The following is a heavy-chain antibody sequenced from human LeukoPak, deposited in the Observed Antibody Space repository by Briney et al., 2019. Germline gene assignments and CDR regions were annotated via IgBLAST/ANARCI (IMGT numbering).Heavy chain of an antibody. V-gene: IGHV1-3*01. Sequence: GESLKISCKGSGYSFTSYWIGWVRQAPGQRLEWMGWINAGNGNTKYSQKFQGRVTVTRDTSASTAYMELSSLRSEDTAVYYCAREPYSSSSGGQDFWGQGTLVTVSS. CDR3: AREPYSSSSGGQDF. CDR1: GYSFTSYW. CDR2: INAGNGNT. J-gene: IGHJ4*02. D-gene: IGHD6-6*01.